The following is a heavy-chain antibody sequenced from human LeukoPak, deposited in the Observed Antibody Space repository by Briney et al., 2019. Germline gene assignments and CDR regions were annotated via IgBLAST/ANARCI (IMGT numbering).Heavy chain of an antibody. J-gene: IGHJ4*02. Sequence: ASVKVSCKASGYTFTSYYMHWVRQAPGQGLEWMGIINPSGGSTSYAQKFQGRVTMTRDTSTSTVYMELSGLRSEDTAVYYCARDLGSGTMDYWGQGTLVTVSS. V-gene: IGHV1-46*01. CDR3: ARDLGSGTMDY. CDR2: INPSGGST. D-gene: IGHD1-14*01. CDR1: GYTFTSYY.